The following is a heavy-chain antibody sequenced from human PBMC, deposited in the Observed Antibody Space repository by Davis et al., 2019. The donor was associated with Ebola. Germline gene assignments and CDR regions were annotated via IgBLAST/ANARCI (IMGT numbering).Heavy chain of an antibody. CDR2: FDPEDGET. D-gene: IGHD6-19*01. V-gene: IGHV1-24*01. CDR3: ARGRTVTGTRGLSWFDP. CDR1: GYTLTELS. J-gene: IGHJ5*02. Sequence: ASVKVSCQVSGYTLTELSMHWVRQAPGKGLEWMGGFDPEDGETIYAQKFQGRLTITRDTSATTAYMELSSLRSEDTAAYYCARGRTVTGTRGLSWFDPWGQGALVTVSS.